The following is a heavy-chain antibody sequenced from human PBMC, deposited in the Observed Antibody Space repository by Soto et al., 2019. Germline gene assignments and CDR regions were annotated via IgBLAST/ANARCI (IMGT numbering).Heavy chain of an antibody. CDR3: AKGGGYVGWFDP. D-gene: IGHD5-12*01. CDR1: GYTFTSYY. J-gene: IGHJ5*02. CDR2: INPSGGST. V-gene: IGHV1-46*01. Sequence: QVQLVQSGAEVKKPGASVKVSCKASGYTFTSYYMHWVRQAPGQGLEWMGIINPSGGSTSYAQKFQGRVTMTRDTSTSTVYLALSSLRSEDTAVYYCAKGGGYVGWFDPWGQGTLVTVSS.